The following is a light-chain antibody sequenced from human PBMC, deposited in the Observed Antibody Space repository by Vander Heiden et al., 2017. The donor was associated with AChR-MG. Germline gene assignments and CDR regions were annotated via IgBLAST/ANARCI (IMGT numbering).Light chain of an antibody. CDR3: SRDSDWAQS. V-gene: IGKV2-30*01. CDR2: KVS. CDR1: QSLVYIDGNTS. J-gene: IGKJ4*01. Sequence: DGVMTQSPLSLPVTLGQPASISCRSSQSLVYIDGNTSLNWFQQWACQSPRRLMNKVSNRDSGVPDRPSGSASGTDLTLKIRIVEAEDVGVYYCSRDSDWAQSFGAWGRVGIK.